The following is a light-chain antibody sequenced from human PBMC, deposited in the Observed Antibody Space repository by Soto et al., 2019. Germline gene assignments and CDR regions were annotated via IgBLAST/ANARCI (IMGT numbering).Light chain of an antibody. J-gene: IGLJ1*01. V-gene: IGLV2-14*03. CDR3: SSYTCRNMEV. CDR1: SSDVGAVNY. Sequence: QSALTQPASVSGSPGRSITICCIGTSSDVGAVNYVSWYQHHPGKAPKLMIYDVTDRRSGVSTRFSASKSGNTASLTISGLQPEDEADYYCSSYTCRNMEVFGTGTKVTVL. CDR2: DVT.